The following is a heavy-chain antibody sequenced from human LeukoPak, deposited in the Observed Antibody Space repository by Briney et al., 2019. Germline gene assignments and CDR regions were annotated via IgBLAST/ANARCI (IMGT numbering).Heavy chain of an antibody. V-gene: IGHV4-38-2*02. CDR3: ARNGPYDSGAFEI. Sequence: SETLSLTCTVSGYSINNDYFWGWIRQPPGKGLEWIGSIYHSGSTYYNPSLKSRVTISVDTSKNQFSLRLSSVTAADTARYYCARNGPYDSGAFEIWGQGTMVAVSS. D-gene: IGHD3-22*01. CDR2: IYHSGST. J-gene: IGHJ3*02. CDR1: GYSINNDYF.